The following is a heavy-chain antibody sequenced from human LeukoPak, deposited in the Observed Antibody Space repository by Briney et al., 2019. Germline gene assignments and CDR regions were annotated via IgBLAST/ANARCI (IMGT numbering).Heavy chain of an antibody. CDR3: ARDPYCSSTSRGGRSGWFDP. D-gene: IGHD2-2*01. CDR1: GYTFTSYY. Sequence: ASVKVSCKASGYTFTSYYMHWVRQAPGQGLEWMGIINPSGGSTSYEQKFQGRVTMTRDTSTSTVYMELSSLRSEDPAVYYCARDPYCSSTSRGGRSGWFDPWGQGTLVTVSS. CDR2: INPSGGST. V-gene: IGHV1-46*01. J-gene: IGHJ5*02.